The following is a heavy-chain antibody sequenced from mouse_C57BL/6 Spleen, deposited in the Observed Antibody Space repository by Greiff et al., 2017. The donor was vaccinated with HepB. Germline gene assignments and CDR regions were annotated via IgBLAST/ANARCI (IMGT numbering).Heavy chain of an antibody. V-gene: IGHV1-80*01. D-gene: IGHD2-5*01. CDR1: GYAFSSYW. CDR3: ARSPPYYSKDY. J-gene: IGHJ2*01. CDR2: IYPGDGDT. Sequence: QVQLQQSGAELVKPGASVKISCKASGYAFSSYWMNWVKQRPGKGLEWIGQIYPGDGDTNYNGKFKGKATLTADKSSSTAYMQLSSLISEDSAVYFCARSPPYYSKDYWGQGTTLTVSS.